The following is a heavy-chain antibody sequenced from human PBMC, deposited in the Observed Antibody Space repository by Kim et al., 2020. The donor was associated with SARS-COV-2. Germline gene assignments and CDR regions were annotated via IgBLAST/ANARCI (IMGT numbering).Heavy chain of an antibody. CDR1: GGSVSSGSYY. V-gene: IGHV4-61*01. CDR3: ARDADIVVVPAAIGYY. J-gene: IGHJ6*01. Sequence: SETLSLTCTVSGGSVSSGSYYWSWIRQPPGKGLEWIGYIYYSGSTNYNPSLKSRVTISVDTSKNQFSLKLSSVTAADTAVYYCARDADIVVVPAAIGYY. D-gene: IGHD2-2*02. CDR2: IYYSGST.